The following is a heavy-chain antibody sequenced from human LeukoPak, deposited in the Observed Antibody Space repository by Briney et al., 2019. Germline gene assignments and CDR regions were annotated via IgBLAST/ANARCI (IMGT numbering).Heavy chain of an antibody. J-gene: IGHJ4*02. CDR1: GGSISSSSYY. V-gene: IGHV4-39*01. D-gene: IGHD3-3*01. CDR3: ARHFLYDFWSGYPEVFDY. Sequence: SETLSLTCTVSGGSISSSSYYWGWIRQPPGKELEWIGSIYYSGSTYYNPSLKSRVTISVDTSKNQFSLKLSSVTAADTAVYYCARHFLYDFWSGYPEVFDYWGQGTLVTVSS. CDR2: IYYSGST.